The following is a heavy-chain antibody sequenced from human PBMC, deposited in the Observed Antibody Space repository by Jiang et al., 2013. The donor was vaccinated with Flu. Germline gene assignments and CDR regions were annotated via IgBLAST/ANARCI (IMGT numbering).Heavy chain of an antibody. D-gene: IGHD2-2*01. CDR1: GYAFSDNG. Sequence: SVKVSCRASGYAFSDNGMSWVRQAPGQGLEWMGWINTKNGNPTYAQGFTGRFVFSLDTSVSTAYLQISSLKAEDTAVYYCARDNQLDNWGQGTLVTVSS. CDR2: INTKNGNP. V-gene: IGHV7-4-1*02. CDR3: ARDNQLDN. J-gene: IGHJ4*02.